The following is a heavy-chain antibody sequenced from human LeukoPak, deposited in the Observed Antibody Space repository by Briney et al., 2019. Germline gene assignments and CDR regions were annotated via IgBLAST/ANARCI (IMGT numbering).Heavy chain of an antibody. CDR2: ISAYNGNT. CDR3: AREMIVRATGGWFDP. CDR1: GYTFTSYG. J-gene: IGHJ5*02. Sequence: ASVKVSCKASGYTFTSYGISWVRQAPGQGLEWMGWISAYNGNTNYAQKLQGRVTMTTDTSTSTAYMELRSLRSDDTAVYYCAREMIVRATGGWFDPWGQGTLVTVSS. D-gene: IGHD1-26*01. V-gene: IGHV1-18*01.